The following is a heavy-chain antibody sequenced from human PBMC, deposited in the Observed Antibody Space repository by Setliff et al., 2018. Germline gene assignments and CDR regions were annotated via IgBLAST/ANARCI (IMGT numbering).Heavy chain of an antibody. J-gene: IGHJ4*02. CDR2: IYSSGST. V-gene: IGHV4-30-4*08. Sequence: KTSETLSLTCTVSGGSISSGDYYCRWIRQPPGKGLEWIGYIYSSGSTYYHPSLKGRVSISVDTSKNQFSLKLSSVTAADTAMYYCARGRGFIPAAGTDYWGQGTLVTVSS. D-gene: IGHD6-13*01. CDR3: ARGRGFIPAAGTDY. CDR1: GGSISSGDYY.